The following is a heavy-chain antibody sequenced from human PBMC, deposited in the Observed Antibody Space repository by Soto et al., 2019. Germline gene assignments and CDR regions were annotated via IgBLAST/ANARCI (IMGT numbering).Heavy chain of an antibody. D-gene: IGHD2-21*01. J-gene: IGHJ1*01. CDR3: ARKIVGPPQSLAF. CDR1: GYSFTGYY. CDR2: INPYNGGI. V-gene: IGHV1-2*04. Sequence: GASVKVSCKASGYSFTGYYIHWLRQAPGQGPEWMGWINPYNGGINYAQKFQGWVAMTRDTSISTVYMEMRRLKSDDTAVYYCARKIVGPPQSLAFGGQ.